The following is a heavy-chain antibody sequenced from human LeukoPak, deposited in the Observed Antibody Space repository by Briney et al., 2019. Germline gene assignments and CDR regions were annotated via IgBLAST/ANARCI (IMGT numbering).Heavy chain of an antibody. J-gene: IGHJ4*02. CDR2: IYYSGST. CDR3: AGGIVGDTAMVYDY. D-gene: IGHD5-18*01. Sequence: SETLSLTCTVSGGSISSSSYYWGWIRQPPGKGLEWIGSIYYSGSTYYNPSLKSRVTISVDTSKNQFSLKLSSVTAADTAVYYCAGGIVGDTAMVYDYWGQGTLVTVSS. V-gene: IGHV4-39*07. CDR1: GGSISSSSYY.